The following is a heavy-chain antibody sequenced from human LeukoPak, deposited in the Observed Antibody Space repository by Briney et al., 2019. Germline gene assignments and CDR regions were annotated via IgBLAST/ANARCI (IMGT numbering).Heavy chain of an antibody. CDR1: GFTFSTYA. J-gene: IGHJ3*02. D-gene: IGHD1-14*01. CDR3: AKVRRNTNDAFDI. CDR2: ISGSGADT. V-gene: IGHV3-23*01. Sequence: GGSLRLSCAASGFTFSTYAMNWVRQAPGKGLEWVSTISGSGADTYYEDSVKGRFTISRDISKNTLYLQMSSLRAEDTALYYCAKVRRNTNDAFDIWGQGTMVTVSS.